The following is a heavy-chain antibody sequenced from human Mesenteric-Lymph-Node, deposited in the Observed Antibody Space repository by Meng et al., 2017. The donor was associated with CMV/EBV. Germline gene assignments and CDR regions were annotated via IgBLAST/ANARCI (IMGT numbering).Heavy chain of an antibody. D-gene: IGHD2-2*02. J-gene: IGHJ6*02. CDR3: ARDLYCSSTSCYTGGMDV. V-gene: IGHV3-11*04. Sequence: GGSLRLSCAASGFSLSDNYMSWVRQAPGKGLAWVSYISYSGSPISYADSVKGRFTISRDNAKNSLYLQMSSLRAEDTAVYYCARDLYCSSTSCYTGGMDVWGQGTTVTVSS. CDR2: ISYSGSPI. CDR1: GFSLSDNY.